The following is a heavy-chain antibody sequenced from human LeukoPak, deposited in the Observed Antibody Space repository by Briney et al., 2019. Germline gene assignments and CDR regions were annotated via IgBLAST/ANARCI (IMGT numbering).Heavy chain of an antibody. D-gene: IGHD7-27*01. CDR2: MYYSGGT. V-gene: IGHV4-59*01. CDR1: GASISGYY. Sequence: PSETLSLTCRVSGASISGYYWSWIRQPPGKGLEWIGHMYYSGGTTYNPSLKSRVSISLDTFKKHFSLKLSSVTAADTAVYYCAGTGLFFDYWSQGTLVTVSS. CDR3: AGTGLFFDY. J-gene: IGHJ4*02.